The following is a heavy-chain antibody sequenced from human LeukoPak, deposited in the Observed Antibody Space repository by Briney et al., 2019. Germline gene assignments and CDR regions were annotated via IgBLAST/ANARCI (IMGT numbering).Heavy chain of an antibody. D-gene: IGHD4-17*01. Sequence: PSGTLSLTCAVSGVSISSTRWWSWVRQPPGKGLDLIGEIYHTGSTNYNASLKGRVTISVDKSKNQFSLKLSSVTAADTAVYYCARDPDYGDKDYWGQGTLVTVSS. J-gene: IGHJ4*02. CDR1: GVSISSTRW. CDR2: IYHTGST. CDR3: ARDPDYGDKDY. V-gene: IGHV4-4*02.